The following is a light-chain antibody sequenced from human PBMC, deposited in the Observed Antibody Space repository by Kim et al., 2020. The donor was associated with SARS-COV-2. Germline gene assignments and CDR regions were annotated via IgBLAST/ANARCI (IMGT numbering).Light chain of an antibody. V-gene: IGKV1-6*01. CDR3: LQDYNYPLT. CDR2: GAS. Sequence: AIQMTQSPSSLSASVGDRVTITCRASQDIGNDLGWYQQKPGIAPKLLIYGASSLQSGVPSRFSGSGSGTYFTLTVSSLQPEDFATYYCLQDYNYPLTFGGGTKVDIK. CDR1: QDIGND. J-gene: IGKJ4*01.